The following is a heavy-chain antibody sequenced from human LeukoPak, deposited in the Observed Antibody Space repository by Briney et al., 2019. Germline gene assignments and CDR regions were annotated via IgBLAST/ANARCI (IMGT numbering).Heavy chain of an antibody. CDR2: ISAYNGNT. V-gene: IGHV1-18*01. CDR1: GYTFTSYG. CDR3: ARDLGMVRGVIITPTFDY. Sequence: ASVKVPCKASGYTFTSYGISWVRQAPGQGLEWMGWISAYNGNTNYAQKLQGRVTMTTDTSTSTAYMELRSLRSDDTAVYYCARDLGMVRGVIITPTFDYWGQGTLVTVSS. J-gene: IGHJ4*02. D-gene: IGHD3-10*01.